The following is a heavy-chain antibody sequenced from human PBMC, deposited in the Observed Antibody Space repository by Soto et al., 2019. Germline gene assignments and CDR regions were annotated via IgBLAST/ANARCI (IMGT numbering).Heavy chain of an antibody. CDR1: GFTFSNYA. J-gene: IGHJ6*02. CDR2: IGSGGGRT. V-gene: IGHV3-23*01. Sequence: GGSLRLSCAASGFTFSNYAMNWVRQAPGKGLEWVSTIGSGGGRTYYADSVKGRFTISRDNSNNTLYLHVNNLRAEDTAIYYCEVSVCMDGWRQGTTVTVSS. CDR3: EVSVCMDG.